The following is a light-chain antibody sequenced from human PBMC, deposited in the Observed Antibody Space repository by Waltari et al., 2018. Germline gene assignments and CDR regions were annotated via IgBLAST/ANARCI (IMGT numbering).Light chain of an antibody. J-gene: IGLJ3*02. CDR2: DVS. V-gene: IGLV2-14*01. CDR3: NSYTGSSSWV. Sequence: QSALTQPASVSGSPGKSITISCYGTSSDIGFYNYVSWYQQHPGKAPKLIIYDVSQRPSGVSDRFSGSKSGNTASLTISGLQAEDEADYYCNSYTGSSSWVFGGGTKVTVL. CDR1: SSDIGFYNY.